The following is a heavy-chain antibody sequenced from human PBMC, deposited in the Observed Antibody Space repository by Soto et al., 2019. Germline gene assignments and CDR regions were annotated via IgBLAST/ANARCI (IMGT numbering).Heavy chain of an antibody. J-gene: IGHJ4*02. Sequence: XETLALTCTVSAGSINSYYWTWMRQPPGKGLEWIGYIYYSGSTNYNPSLKSRVTISVDRSKNQFSLKLTSVTAADTAVYYCARDRYSGYDGHFDYWGQGTLVTVSS. D-gene: IGHD5-12*01. CDR2: IYYSGST. CDR1: AGSINSYY. CDR3: ARDRYSGYDGHFDY. V-gene: IGHV4-59*01.